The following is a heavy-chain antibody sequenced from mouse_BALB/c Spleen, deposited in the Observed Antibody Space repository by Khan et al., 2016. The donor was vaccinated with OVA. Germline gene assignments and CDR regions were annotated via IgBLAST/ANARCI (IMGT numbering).Heavy chain of an antibody. V-gene: IGHV9-4*02. CDR3: ARGRAAYYKNDGGAMDY. Sequence: LVESGPELKKPGETVRISCKASGYTFTTDGMQWVQKMPGKGLKWIGWINTHSGEPKYAEDFKERFAFSLETSASTVYIQITNLTYEDTATYVYARGRAAYYKNDGGAMDYWGQGTSVTVSS. D-gene: IGHD2-12*01. J-gene: IGHJ4*01. CDR1: GYTFTTDG. CDR2: INTHSGEP.